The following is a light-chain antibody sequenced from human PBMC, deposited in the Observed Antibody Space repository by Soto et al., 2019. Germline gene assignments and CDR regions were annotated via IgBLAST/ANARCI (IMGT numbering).Light chain of an antibody. CDR3: QQYDSSPWT. V-gene: IGKV3-20*01. J-gene: IGKJ1*01. Sequence: EIVLTQSPGTLSLSPGERATLSCRASQSVSNSFLAWYQRIPGQSPRLLIYGASHRATGIPDRFSGSGSGTDFTLTISSLEPEDFGMYYCQQYDSSPWTFGQGTKVEIK. CDR1: QSVSNSF. CDR2: GAS.